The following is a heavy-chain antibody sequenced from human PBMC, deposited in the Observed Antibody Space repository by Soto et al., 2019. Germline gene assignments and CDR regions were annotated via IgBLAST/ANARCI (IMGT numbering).Heavy chain of an antibody. CDR3: ARDKGRSPLDY. V-gene: IGHV3-48*01. D-gene: IGHD2-15*01. CDR1: GFTFSSYS. J-gene: IGHJ4*02. CDR2: ISSSSSTI. Sequence: EVQLVESGGGLVQPGGSLRLSCAASGFTFSSYSMNWVRQAPGKGLEWVSYISSSSSTIYYADSVKGRFTISRDNAKNSLYLQMNSLRAEDTAVYYCARDKGRSPLDYWGQGTLVIVSS.